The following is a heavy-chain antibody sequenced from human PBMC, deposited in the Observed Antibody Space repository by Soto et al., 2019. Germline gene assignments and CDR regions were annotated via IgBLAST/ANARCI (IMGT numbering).Heavy chain of an antibody. CDR1: GYTFTGYH. D-gene: IGHD3-22*01. Sequence: QVQLVQSGAEVKKPGASVKVSCKASGYTFTGYHMHWVRQAPGQGLEWMGWINPNSGGTNYAQKLQGRVTVTREPSISSASMEVSRVRYDATAVYYCARDRRFYDSGTYDIANDAFDVWGQGTMVTVSS. CDR3: ARDRRFYDSGTYDIANDAFDV. J-gene: IGHJ3*01. CDR2: INPNSGGT. V-gene: IGHV1-2*02.